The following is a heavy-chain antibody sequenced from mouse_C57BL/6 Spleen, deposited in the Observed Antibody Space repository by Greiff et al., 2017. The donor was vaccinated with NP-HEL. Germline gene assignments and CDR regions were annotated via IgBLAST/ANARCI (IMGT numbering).Heavy chain of an antibody. V-gene: IGHV5-17*01. Sequence: EVKLVESGGGLVKPGGSLKLSCAASGFTFSDYGMHWVRQAPEKGLEWVAYISSGSSTIYYADTVKGRITISRDNAKNTLVLQMTSLRDEDTAMYYCARKIGTGGFAYWGQGTLVTVSA. D-gene: IGHD4-1*01. CDR2: ISSGSSTI. CDR1: GFTFSDYG. CDR3: ARKIGTGGFAY. J-gene: IGHJ3*01.